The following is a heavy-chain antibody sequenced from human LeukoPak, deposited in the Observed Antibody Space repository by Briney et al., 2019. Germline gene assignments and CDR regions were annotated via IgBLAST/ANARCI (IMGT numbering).Heavy chain of an antibody. D-gene: IGHD3-3*01. CDR3: ATHLTYHDFWSTGIYYYYYAMDV. CDR2: IKSKTDGGTT. V-gene: IGHV3-15*01. CDR1: GFTFSNAW. Sequence: GGSLRLSCAASGFTFSNAWMSWVRQAPGKGLEWVGRIKSKTDGGTTDYAAPVKGRFTISRDDSKNTLSLQMNSLKTDDTAVYYCATHLTYHDFWSTGIYYYYYAMDVWGQGTTVTVSS. J-gene: IGHJ6*02.